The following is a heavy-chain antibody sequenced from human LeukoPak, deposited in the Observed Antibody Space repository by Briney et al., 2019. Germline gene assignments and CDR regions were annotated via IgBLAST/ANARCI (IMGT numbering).Heavy chain of an antibody. CDR2: INHSGST. J-gene: IGHJ5*02. Sequence: SETLSLTCAVYGGSFSGYYWSWIRQPPGKGLEWIGEINHSGSTNYNPSLKSRVTISVDTSKNQFSLTLSSGPAADTAVYYCARASSSWLYNWFDPWGQGTLVTVSS. CDR3: ARASSSWLYNWFDP. D-gene: IGHD6-13*01. V-gene: IGHV4-34*01. CDR1: GGSFSGYY.